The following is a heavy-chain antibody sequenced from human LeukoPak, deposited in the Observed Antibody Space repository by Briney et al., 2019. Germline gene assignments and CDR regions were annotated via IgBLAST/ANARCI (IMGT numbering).Heavy chain of an antibody. D-gene: IGHD1-1*01. CDR3: ARVGTYYYYYYMDV. J-gene: IGHJ6*03. V-gene: IGHV4-59*01. CDR1: GGSISSYY. Sequence: SETLSLTCTVSGGSISSYYWSWIRQPPGKGLEWIGYIYYSGSTNYNPSLKSRVTISVDTSKNQFSLKLSSVTAADTAVYYCARVGTYYYYYYMDVWGKGTTVTISS. CDR2: IYYSGST.